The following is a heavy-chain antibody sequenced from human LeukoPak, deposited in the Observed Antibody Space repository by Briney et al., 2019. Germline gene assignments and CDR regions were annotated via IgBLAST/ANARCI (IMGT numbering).Heavy chain of an antibody. J-gene: IGHJ4*02. CDR2: ISYDGSNK. CDR3: ARGGLYDSSGYYLDY. V-gene: IGHV3-30-3*01. D-gene: IGHD3-22*01. Sequence: GGSLRLSCAASGFTFSSYAIHWVRQAPGKGLEWVAVISYDGSNKYYADSVKGRFTISRDNSKNTLYLQMNSLRAEDTAVYYCARGGLYDSSGYYLDYWGQGTLVTVSS. CDR1: GFTFSSYA.